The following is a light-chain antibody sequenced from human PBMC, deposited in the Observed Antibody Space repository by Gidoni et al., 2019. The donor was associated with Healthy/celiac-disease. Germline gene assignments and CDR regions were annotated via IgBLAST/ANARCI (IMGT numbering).Light chain of an antibody. CDR1: KLGDKY. CDR2: QDR. Sequence: SYELTQPPSVSVSPGQTASITCSGDKLGDKYACWYQQKPGQSPVLVIYQDRKRPAGIPERFSGSNSGKTANLTISGTQAMDEDDYYCQAWDSRTVVFGGGTKLTVL. J-gene: IGLJ2*01. CDR3: QAWDSRTVV. V-gene: IGLV3-1*01.